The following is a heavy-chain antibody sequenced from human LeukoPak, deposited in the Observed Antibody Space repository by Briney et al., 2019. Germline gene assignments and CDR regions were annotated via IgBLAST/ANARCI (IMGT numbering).Heavy chain of an antibody. D-gene: IGHD2-15*01. J-gene: IGHJ4*02. CDR2: ISSTSSTR. CDR3: ATSARTYIGSSLDY. V-gene: IGHV3-48*01. CDR1: GFILSSYS. Sequence: GGSLRLSCAASGFILSSYSMNWVRQAPGKGLEWVSYISSTSSTRYYADSVQGRFTISRDNAKSSLYLQMNSLRAEDTALYYCATSARTYIGSSLDYWGQGTLVTVSS.